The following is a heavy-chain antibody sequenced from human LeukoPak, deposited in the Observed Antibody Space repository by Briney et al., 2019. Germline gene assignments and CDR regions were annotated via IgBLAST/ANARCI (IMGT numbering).Heavy chain of an antibody. D-gene: IGHD2-8*01. J-gene: IGHJ4*02. CDR2: IYHGGST. CDR3: ARIRGDTNGYFYLDF. V-gene: IGHV4-39*07. Sequence: SETLSLTCTVSGGSISSSNYYWGWIRQPPGKGLEWLGDIYHGGSTNYNPSLKSRVTISVDKSQNQFSLKLNSVTVADTAVYFCARIRGDTNGYFYLDFWGQGTLVTVSS. CDR1: GGSISSSNYY.